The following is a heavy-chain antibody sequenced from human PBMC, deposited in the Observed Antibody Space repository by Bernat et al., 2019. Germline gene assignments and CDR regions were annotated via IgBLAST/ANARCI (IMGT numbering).Heavy chain of an antibody. Sequence: EVQLVESGGGLVKPGGSLRLSCAASGFTFSSYSMNWVRQAPGKGLEWVSSISSSSSYIYYADSVKGRFTISRDNAKNSLYLQVNSLRAVDTAVYYCARAYSSGWYEAEYFQHWGQGTLVTVSS. CDR3: ARAYSSGWYEAEYFQH. CDR2: ISSSSSYI. J-gene: IGHJ1*01. CDR1: GFTFSSYS. V-gene: IGHV3-21*02. D-gene: IGHD6-19*01.